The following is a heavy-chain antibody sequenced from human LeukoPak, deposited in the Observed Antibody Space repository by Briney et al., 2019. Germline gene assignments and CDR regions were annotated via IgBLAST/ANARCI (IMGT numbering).Heavy chain of an antibody. CDR1: GGSFSGYY. J-gene: IGHJ4*02. CDR2: INHSGST. Sequence: SETLSLTCAVYGGSFSGYYWSWIRQPPGKGLEWIGEINHSGSTNYNPSLKSRVTISVDTSKNQFSLKLSSVTAADTAVYYCARGSTIFGYWGQGTLVTVSS. D-gene: IGHD5/OR15-5a*01. V-gene: IGHV4-34*01. CDR3: ARGSTIFGY.